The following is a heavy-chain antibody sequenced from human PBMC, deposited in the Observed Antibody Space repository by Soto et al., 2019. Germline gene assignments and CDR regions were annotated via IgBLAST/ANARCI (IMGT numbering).Heavy chain of an antibody. D-gene: IGHD3-3*01. CDR2: INSDGSSR. CDR1: GFTFSSYW. V-gene: IGHV3-74*01. CDR3: ARDYDFWSDYYRGGMDV. Sequence: GGSLRLSCTASGFTFSSYWMHWVRQAPGKGLVWVSRINSDGSSRSYADSVMARFTISRDNAKNTLYLQMNSLRAEDTAVYYCARDYDFWSDYYRGGMDVWGQGTTVTGS. J-gene: IGHJ6*02.